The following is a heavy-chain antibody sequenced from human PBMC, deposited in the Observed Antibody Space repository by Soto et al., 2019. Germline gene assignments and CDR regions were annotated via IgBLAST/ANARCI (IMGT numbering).Heavy chain of an antibody. V-gene: IGHV3-23*01. Sequence: EVQLLESGGGLVQPGGSLRLSCAASGFTFNSYPMSWVRQAPGKGLEWVSAISGTGGSTFYADSVKGRFTISRDNSRNTVSLQMNSLRAEDTAIYFCAKAMTTVTTGSYFDYWGQGTLVTVSS. J-gene: IGHJ4*02. CDR2: ISGTGGST. CDR3: AKAMTTVTTGSYFDY. D-gene: IGHD4-17*01. CDR1: GFTFNSYP.